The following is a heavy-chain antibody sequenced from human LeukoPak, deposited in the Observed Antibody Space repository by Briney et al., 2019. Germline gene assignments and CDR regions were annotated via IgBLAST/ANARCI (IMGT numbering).Heavy chain of an antibody. D-gene: IGHD6-25*01. V-gene: IGHV3-21*01. J-gene: IGHJ6*02. CDR3: ARSGYPFYGMDV. Sequence: GGSLRLSCAASGFTFSSYSMNWVRQAPGKGLEWVSSISSSSSSYIYYADSVKGRFTISGDNAKNSLYLQMNSLRAEDTAGYYCARSGYPFYGMDVWGQGTTVTLSS. CDR2: ISSSSSSYI. CDR1: GFTFSSYS.